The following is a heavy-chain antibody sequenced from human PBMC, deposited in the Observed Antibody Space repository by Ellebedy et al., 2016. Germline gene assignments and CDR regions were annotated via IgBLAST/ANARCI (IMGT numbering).Heavy chain of an antibody. V-gene: IGHV4-59*02. CDR2: VFHTGTT. J-gene: IGHJ3*01. CDR3: AKWNVDWYAFDV. D-gene: IGHD1-1*01. Sequence: SETLSLTCNVSGGSVSSAYWNWIRRPPGKGLEWIGYVFHTGTTNYSPSLKSRVTMSVDTSKSQFSLRLTSVTAADTAVYYCAKWNVDWYAFDVWGQGTLVTVSS. CDR1: GGSVSSAY.